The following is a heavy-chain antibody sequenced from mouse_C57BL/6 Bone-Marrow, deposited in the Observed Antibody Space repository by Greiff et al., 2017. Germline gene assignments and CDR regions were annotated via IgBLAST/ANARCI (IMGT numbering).Heavy chain of an antibody. J-gene: IGHJ3*01. V-gene: IGHV5-17*01. D-gene: IGHD6-1*01. Sequence: EVMLVESGGGLVKPGGSLKLSCAASGFTFSDYGMHWVRQAPEKGLGWVAYFSSGIGTVYYADTVKGRFTISRDNAKNTRFLQMTRLRSEDTAMYYCARGSSWFAYWGQGTLVTVSA. CDR3: ARGSSWFAY. CDR2: FSSGIGTV. CDR1: GFTFSDYG.